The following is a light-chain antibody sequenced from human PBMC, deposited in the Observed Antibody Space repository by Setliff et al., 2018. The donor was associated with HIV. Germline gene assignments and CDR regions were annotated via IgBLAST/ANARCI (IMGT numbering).Light chain of an antibody. CDR3: SSYTSSTPWV. CDR1: SSDVGGYNH. V-gene: IGLV2-14*03. J-gene: IGLJ3*02. CDR2: DVS. Sequence: QSVLTQPASVSGSPGQSITISCTGTSSDVGGYNHVSWYQQHPGKAPKLTIYDVSNRPSGVSNRFSGSKSGNTASLTISWLQAEDEADYYCSSYTSSTPWVFGGGTKVTVL.